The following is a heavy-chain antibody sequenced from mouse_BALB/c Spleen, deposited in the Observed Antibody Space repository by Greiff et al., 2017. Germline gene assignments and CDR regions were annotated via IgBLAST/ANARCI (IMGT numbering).Heavy chain of an antibody. Sequence: VQLQQSGAELMKPGVSVKISCKASGYTFSSYWIEWVKQRPGHGLEWIGEILPGSGSTNYNEKFKGKATFTADTSSNTAYMQLSSLTSEDSAVYYCARRDYYGSSYNFDYWGQGTTLTVSS. CDR3: ARRDYYGSSYNFDY. CDR1: GYTFSSYW. V-gene: IGHV1-9*01. D-gene: IGHD1-1*01. CDR2: ILPGSGST. J-gene: IGHJ2*01.